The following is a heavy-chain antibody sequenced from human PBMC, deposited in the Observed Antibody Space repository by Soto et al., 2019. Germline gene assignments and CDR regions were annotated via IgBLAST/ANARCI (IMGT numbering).Heavy chain of an antibody. J-gene: IGHJ4*02. Sequence: SLRLSCAASGFTFDDYAMHWVRQAPGKGLEWVSGISWNSGSIGYADSVKGRFTISRDNAKNSLYLQMNSLRAEDTALYYCAKDINPWGIAVARQIYWGQGTLVTVSS. D-gene: IGHD6-19*01. CDR1: GFTFDDYA. CDR2: ISWNSGSI. V-gene: IGHV3-9*01. CDR3: AKDINPWGIAVARQIY.